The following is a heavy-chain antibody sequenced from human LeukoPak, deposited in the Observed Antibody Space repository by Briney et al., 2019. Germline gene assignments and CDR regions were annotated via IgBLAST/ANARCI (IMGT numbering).Heavy chain of an antibody. CDR3: ARKTDAKSYYPD. J-gene: IGHJ4*02. CDR2: IYHSGRT. CDR1: GYSISSGYY. D-gene: IGHD3-10*01. Sequence: SETLSLTCTVSGYSISSGYYWGWIRQPPGKGLEWIGSIYHSGRTYYNPSLKSRVTISVDTSKNQFSLKLSSVTAVDTAVYYCARKTDAKSYYPDWGQGTLVTVSS. V-gene: IGHV4-38-2*02.